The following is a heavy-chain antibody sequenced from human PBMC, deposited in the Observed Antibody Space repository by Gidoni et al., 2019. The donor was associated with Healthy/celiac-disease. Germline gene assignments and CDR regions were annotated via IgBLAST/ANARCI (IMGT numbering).Heavy chain of an antibody. V-gene: IGHV3-9*01. Sequence: EVQLVESGGGLVQPGRSLRLSCAASGFTFDDYAMHWVRQAPGKGLEWVSGISWNSGSIGYADSVKGRFTISRDNAKNSLYLQMNSLRAEDTALYYCAKDFRDDIVVVPAAPGNYYGMDVWGQGTTVTVSS. CDR3: AKDFRDDIVVVPAAPGNYYGMDV. J-gene: IGHJ6*02. CDR1: GFTFDDYA. D-gene: IGHD2-2*01. CDR2: ISWNSGSI.